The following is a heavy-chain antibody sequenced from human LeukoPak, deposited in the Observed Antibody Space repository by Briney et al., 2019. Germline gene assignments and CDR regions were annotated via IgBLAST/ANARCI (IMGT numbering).Heavy chain of an antibody. V-gene: IGHV3-53*01. D-gene: IGHD2-2*01. CDR3: ARTKGYCTSSRCYSIAFDI. CDR2: FYTGGST. Sequence: GGSLRLSCAASGFTVSSNYMNWVRQAPGKGLEWVSVFYTGGSTYYADSVKGRFTISRDNPKNTLYLQMNSLRAEDTAVYYCARTKGYCTSSRCYSIAFDIWGQGTMVTVSS. J-gene: IGHJ3*02. CDR1: GFTVSSNY.